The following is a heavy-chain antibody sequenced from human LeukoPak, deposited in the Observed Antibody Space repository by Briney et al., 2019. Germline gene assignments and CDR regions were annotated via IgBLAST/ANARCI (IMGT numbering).Heavy chain of an antibody. V-gene: IGHV3-48*02. Sequence: GGSLRLSCVASGFTFSYYIMNWVRQVAGKGLEWVSYISSSGSTRYYADSVKGRFTISRDNAKNSLYLQMSSLRDEDTAVYYCAKHSNHDYWGQGTLVTVSS. CDR2: ISSSGSTR. CDR1: GFTFSYYI. J-gene: IGHJ4*02. CDR3: AKHSNHDY.